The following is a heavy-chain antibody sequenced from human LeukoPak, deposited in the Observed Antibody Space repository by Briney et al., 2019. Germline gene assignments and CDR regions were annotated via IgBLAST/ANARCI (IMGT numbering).Heavy chain of an antibody. V-gene: IGHV4/OR15-8*01. Sequence: SETLSLTCAVSGASIASHSWWSWVRPRPGKGLEWIGEVYHSGGANYKPSLKSRVTISVDTSRNHFSLKLTSVTAADTAVYFCAYNRNFALDNWGQGTLVTVSS. CDR2: VYHSGGA. CDR1: GASIASHSW. CDR3: AYNRNFALDN. D-gene: IGHD1-14*01. J-gene: IGHJ4*01.